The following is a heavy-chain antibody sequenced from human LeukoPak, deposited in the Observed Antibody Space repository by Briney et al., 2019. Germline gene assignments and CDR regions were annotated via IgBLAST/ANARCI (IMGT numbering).Heavy chain of an antibody. CDR2: IYYSGST. Sequence: PSETLSLTCTVSGGSISSGGYYWNWIRQHPGKGLEWIGYIYYSGSTYYNPSLKSRVTISVDTSKNQFSLKLNSVTAADTAVYYCARGTGTTGEYYWGQGTLVTVSS. CDR1: GGSISSGGYY. V-gene: IGHV4-31*03. J-gene: IGHJ4*02. CDR3: ARGTGTTGEYY. D-gene: IGHD1-7*01.